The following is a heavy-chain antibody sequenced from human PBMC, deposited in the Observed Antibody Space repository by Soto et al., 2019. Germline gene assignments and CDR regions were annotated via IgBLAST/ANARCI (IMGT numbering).Heavy chain of an antibody. V-gene: IGHV1-69*12. CDR1: GGTFSTYS. D-gene: IGHD5-12*01. CDR2: IIPLFGTA. CDR3: ARDRYRDGYNYGVDL. J-gene: IGHJ4*02. Sequence: QVQLVQSGAEVKKPGSSVKVSCKASGGTFSTYSFSWVRQAPGRGLEWMGGIIPLFGTAIYAQKFQGRVTITADEATSTAYMELNSLRSEDRAVYYCARDRYRDGYNYGVDLWGQGTLVSVSS.